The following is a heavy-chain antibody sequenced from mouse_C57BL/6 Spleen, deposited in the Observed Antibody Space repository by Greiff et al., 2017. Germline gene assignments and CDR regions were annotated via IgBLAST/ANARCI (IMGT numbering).Heavy chain of an antibody. CDR2: IYPGSGNT. Sequence: QVHVKQSGAELVRPGASVKLSCKASGYTFTDYYINWVKQRPGQGLEWIARIYPGSGNTYYNEKFKGKATLTAEKSSSTAYMQLSSLTSEDSAVYFCARSNDYDEDWGQGTTLTVSS. J-gene: IGHJ2*01. D-gene: IGHD2-4*01. V-gene: IGHV1-76*01. CDR1: GYTFTDYY. CDR3: ARSNDYDED.